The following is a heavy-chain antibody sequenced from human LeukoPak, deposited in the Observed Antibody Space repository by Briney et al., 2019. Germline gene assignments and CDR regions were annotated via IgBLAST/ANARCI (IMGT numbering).Heavy chain of an antibody. D-gene: IGHD1-26*01. J-gene: IGHJ5*02. Sequence: PSETLSLTCTVSGGSISGYFWSWIRQPPGKGLVWIGYIYYTGSTSYNPSLTSRVTISLDKSKNQFSLRLSSVTAADTAIYYCARYTTSTLPNWFDPWGQGSMVTVSS. CDR2: IYYTGST. V-gene: IGHV4-59*08. CDR1: GGSISGYF. CDR3: ARYTTSTLPNWFDP.